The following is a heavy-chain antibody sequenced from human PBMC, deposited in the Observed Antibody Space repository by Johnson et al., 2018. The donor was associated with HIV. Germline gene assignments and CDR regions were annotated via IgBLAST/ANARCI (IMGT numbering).Heavy chain of an antibody. CDR3: ARGGCLQLRGALDI. CDR1: GFTFSHYA. D-gene: IGHD5-24*01. V-gene: IGHV3-30-3*01. J-gene: IGHJ3*02. CDR2: ISYDGSNK. Sequence: QVQLVESGGGVVQPGRSLRLSCAASGFTFSHYAMHWVRQAPGKGLEWVTVISYDGSNKYYADSVTGRFPISRDNSKNTLYLQMDSLRAEDTAVYYCARGGCLQLRGALDIWGQGTMVIVSS.